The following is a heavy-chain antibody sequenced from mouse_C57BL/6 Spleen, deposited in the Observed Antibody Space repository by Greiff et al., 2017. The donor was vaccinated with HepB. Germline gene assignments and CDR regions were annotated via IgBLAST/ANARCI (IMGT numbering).Heavy chain of an antibody. J-gene: IGHJ4*01. Sequence: QVHVKQSGPGLVQPSQSLSITCTVSGFSLTSYGVHWVRQSPGKGLEWLGVIWRGGSTDYNAAFMSRLSITKDNSKSQVFFKMNSLQADDTAIYYCAIPYYYGSSYEAMDYWGQGTSVTVSS. CDR1: GFSLTSYG. D-gene: IGHD1-1*01. CDR3: AIPYYYGSSYEAMDY. V-gene: IGHV2-5*01. CDR2: IWRGGST.